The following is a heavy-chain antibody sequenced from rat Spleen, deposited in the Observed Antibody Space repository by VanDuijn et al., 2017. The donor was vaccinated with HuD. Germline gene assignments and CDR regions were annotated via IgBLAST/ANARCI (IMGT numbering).Heavy chain of an antibody. CDR2: ISYGDSSGHSNT. J-gene: IGHJ2*01. CDR1: GFTFSDYG. D-gene: IGHD1-4*01. CDR3: TRETRGYFDY. Sequence: EVQLVESDGGLVQPGRSLKLSCAASGFTFSDYGMAWVRQAPTKGLEWVATISYGDSSGHSNTYYRDSVKGRFTISRDNAKSTLHLQMNSLRSEDTATYYCTRETRGYFDYWGQGVMVTVSS. V-gene: IGHV5-29*01.